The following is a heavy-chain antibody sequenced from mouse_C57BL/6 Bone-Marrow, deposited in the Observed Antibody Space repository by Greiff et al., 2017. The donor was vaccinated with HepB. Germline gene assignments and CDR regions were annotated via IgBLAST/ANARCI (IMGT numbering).Heavy chain of an antibody. CDR2: ICSGGST. CDR3: ASPDSSGYGFAY. V-gene: IGHV2-2*01. J-gene: IGHJ3*01. Sequence: VQLQQSGPGLVQPSQSLSITCTVSGFSFTSYGVHWVRQSPGKGLEWLGVICSGGSTDYNAAFIYRLSISKANSKSQVFFKMNSLQADDTAIYYCASPDSSGYGFAYWGQGTLVTVSA. D-gene: IGHD3-2*02. CDR1: GFSFTSYG.